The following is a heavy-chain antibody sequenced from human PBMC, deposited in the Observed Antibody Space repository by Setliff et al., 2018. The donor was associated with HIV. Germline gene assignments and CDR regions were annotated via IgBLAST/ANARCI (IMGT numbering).Heavy chain of an antibody. CDR2: ISDGGGGT. CDR1: GFTFNNYA. CDR3: AKVFAFGIDGFDI. J-gene: IGHJ3*02. Sequence: LRLSCAASGFTFNNYAMIWVRQAPGKGLEWVSAISDGGGGTDYADSVKGRFTISRDNSRNTLYLQMNSLRAEDTAVYFCAKVFAFGIDGFDIWGQGTMVTVSS. D-gene: IGHD3-10*01. V-gene: IGHV3-23*01.